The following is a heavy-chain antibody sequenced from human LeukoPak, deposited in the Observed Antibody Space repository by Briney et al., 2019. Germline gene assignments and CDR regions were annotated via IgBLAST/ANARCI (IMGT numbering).Heavy chain of an antibody. D-gene: IGHD4-11*01. V-gene: IGHV4-30-2*05. J-gene: IGHJ6*03. Sequence: SETLSLTCTVSGGSISSGGYYWSWIRQPPGKGLEWIGYIFHSGSTYYNPSLKSRVTISVDTSKNQFSLKLSSVTAADTAVYYCARAGGDYRYYYYYMDVWGKGTTVTVSS. CDR3: ARAGGDYRYYYYYMDV. CDR1: GGSISSGGYY. CDR2: IFHSGST.